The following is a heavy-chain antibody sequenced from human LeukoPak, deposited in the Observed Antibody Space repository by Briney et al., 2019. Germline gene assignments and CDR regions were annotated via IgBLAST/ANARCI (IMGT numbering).Heavy chain of an antibody. CDR1: GGTFSSYA. D-gene: IGHD3-9*01. V-gene: IGHV1-8*02. CDR2: VNPNSGNT. J-gene: IGHJ4*02. Sequence: ASVKVSCKASGGTFSSYAINWVRQATGQGLEWMGWVNPNSGNTRYAQKFQGRVTMTRNTSISTAYMELSSLRSEDTAVYYCAKNYDFLTGYASWGQGTLVTVSS. CDR3: AKNYDFLTGYAS.